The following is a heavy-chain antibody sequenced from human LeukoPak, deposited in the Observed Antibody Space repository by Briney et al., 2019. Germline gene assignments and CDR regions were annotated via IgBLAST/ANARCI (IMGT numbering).Heavy chain of an antibody. D-gene: IGHD3-10*01. CDR2: ISTTGNNI. J-gene: IGHJ1*01. Sequence: GGSLRLSCAASGFTFNHYYMTWVRQAPGTGLEWLSYISTTGNNIYYKDSVKGRFTIARDNVKNSLHLQMTSLRDEDTAVYFCARHKSVGGIDHWGQGTLVTVSS. V-gene: IGHV3-11*04. CDR1: GFTFNHYY. CDR3: ARHKSVGGIDH.